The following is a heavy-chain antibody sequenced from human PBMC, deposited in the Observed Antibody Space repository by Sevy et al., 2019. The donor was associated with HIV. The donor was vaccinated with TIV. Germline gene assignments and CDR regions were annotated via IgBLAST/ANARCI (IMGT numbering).Heavy chain of an antibody. J-gene: IGHJ6*03. D-gene: IGHD2-8*01. CDR1: GFTLDDYG. CDR3: ARVGSPNGVCYNYYYSYMEV. V-gene: IGHV3-20*04. CDR2: INWNSGSI. Sequence: GGSLRLSCAASGFTLDDYGMSWVRQAPGKGLEWVSGINWNSGSIGYADSVKGRFTISRDNAKNSLYLQMKNLRAEDTALYYCARVGSPNGVCYNYYYSYMEVWGTGTTVTVSS.